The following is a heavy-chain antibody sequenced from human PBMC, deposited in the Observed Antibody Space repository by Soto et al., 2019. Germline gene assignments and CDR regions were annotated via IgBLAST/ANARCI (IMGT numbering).Heavy chain of an antibody. CDR1: GFTFSNHW. Sequence: DVQLVASGGGLVQPGGSLTLPCAVSGFTFSNHWMGWVRQTPGKGLEWVANISPDGSGKYYVDSLKGRFTISRDNAKDSLYLHMSSLGVEDTCIYHCAMWIRGTPDYWGQGTLVTVSS. CDR3: AMWIRGTPDY. J-gene: IGHJ4*02. V-gene: IGHV3-7*02. D-gene: IGHD3-10*01. CDR2: ISPDGSGK.